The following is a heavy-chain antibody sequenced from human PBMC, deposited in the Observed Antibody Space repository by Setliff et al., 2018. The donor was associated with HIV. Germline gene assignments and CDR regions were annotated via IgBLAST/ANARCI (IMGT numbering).Heavy chain of an antibody. CDR2: INHSGDT. CDR3: ARLGAEDFSDYDWVDY. CDR1: GGSFSGYY. V-gene: IGHV4-34*01. Sequence: SETVSLTCAVYGGSFSGYYWSWIRQPPGKGLEWIGEINHSGDTNYNPSLKSRVTISVDTSKNQFSLNLNSVTAADTAVYYCARLGAEDFSDYDWVDYWGQGTLVTVSS. J-gene: IGHJ4*02. D-gene: IGHD5-12*01.